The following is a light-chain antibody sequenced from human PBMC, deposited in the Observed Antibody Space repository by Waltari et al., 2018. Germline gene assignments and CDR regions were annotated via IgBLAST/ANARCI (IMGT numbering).Light chain of an antibody. CDR2: SNS. J-gene: IGLJ2*01. Sequence: SVLTQPPSVSGAPGPRVTLSCTGTDSNFGTGYDVHLNQQFPGTAPKLLIYSNSNRPSGVPDRFSGSRSGTSASLTITGLQAEDEADYYCQAYDKSLSSVVFGGGTKVTVL. CDR1: DSNFGTGYD. CDR3: QAYDKSLSSVV. V-gene: IGLV1-40*01.